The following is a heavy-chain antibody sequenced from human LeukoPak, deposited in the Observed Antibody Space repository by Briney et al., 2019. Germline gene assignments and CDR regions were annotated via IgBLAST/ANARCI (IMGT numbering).Heavy chain of an antibody. CDR2: IYYSGST. Sequence: SETLSLTCTVSGGSISSYYWSWVRQPPGRGLEWLGYIYYSGSTNYNPSLKSRVTISVDTSKNQFSLKLSSVTAADTAVYYCARVLLWFGELRTPGYNWFDPWGQGTLVTVSS. D-gene: IGHD3-10*01. CDR3: ARVLLWFGELRTPGYNWFDP. J-gene: IGHJ5*02. CDR1: GGSISSYY. V-gene: IGHV4-59*01.